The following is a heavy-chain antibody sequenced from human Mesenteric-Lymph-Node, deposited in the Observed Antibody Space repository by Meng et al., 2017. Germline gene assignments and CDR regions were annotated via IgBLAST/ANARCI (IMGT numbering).Heavy chain of an antibody. CDR2: ISFDGSNK. CDR1: GFTFSNAW. CDR3: ARQSYGGDSGLDY. D-gene: IGHD2-21*02. Sequence: GGSLRLSCAASGFTFSNAWMSWVRQAPGKGLEWLAVISFDGSNKHYSDSVKGRFTISRDDSKKTLYLQMNSLRAEDTAVYYCARQSYGGDSGLDYWGQGTLVTVSS. J-gene: IGHJ4*02. V-gene: IGHV3-30*03.